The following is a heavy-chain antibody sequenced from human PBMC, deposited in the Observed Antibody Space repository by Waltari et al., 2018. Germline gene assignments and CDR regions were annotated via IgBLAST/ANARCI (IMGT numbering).Heavy chain of an antibody. D-gene: IGHD3-22*01. Sequence: EVQLVESGGGLVQPGGSLRLSCAASGFTFSSYEMNWVRQAPGKGLEWVSYISSSGSTIYYADSVKGRFTISRDNAKNSLYLQMNSLRAEDTAVYYCARETTSGYYYESLWGQGTLVTVSS. V-gene: IGHV3-48*03. CDR2: ISSSGSTI. J-gene: IGHJ4*02. CDR1: GFTFSSYE. CDR3: ARETTSGYYYESL.